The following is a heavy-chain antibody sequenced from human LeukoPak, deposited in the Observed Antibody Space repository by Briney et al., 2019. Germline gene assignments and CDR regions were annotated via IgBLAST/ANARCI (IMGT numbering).Heavy chain of an antibody. V-gene: IGHV3-21*01. J-gene: IGHJ4*02. Sequence: GGSLRLSCAASGFTFSSYSMNWVRQAPGKGLEWVSSISSSSSYIYYADSVKGRFTISRDNAKNSLYLQMNSLRAEDTAVYYCARDPYYDFWSGRGYFDYWGQGTLVTVSS. CDR3: ARDPYYDFWSGRGYFDY. D-gene: IGHD3-3*01. CDR1: GFTFSSYS. CDR2: ISSSSSYI.